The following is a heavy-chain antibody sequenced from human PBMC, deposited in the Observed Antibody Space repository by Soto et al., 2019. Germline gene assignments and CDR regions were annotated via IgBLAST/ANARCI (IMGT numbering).Heavy chain of an antibody. Sequence: PEQSLKISCKRSGYSFTRYWISWVRQMPGKGLEWMGRIDPSDSYTTYSPSFQGHVTISADRSISTAYLLWSSLKASDTAMYYCARRSSTIYYYGMGGCRKGTTVTVSS. J-gene: IGHJ6*04. D-gene: IGHD2-15*01. CDR1: GYSFTRYW. V-gene: IGHV5-10-1*01. CDR3: ARRSSTIYYYGMGG. CDR2: IDPSDSYT.